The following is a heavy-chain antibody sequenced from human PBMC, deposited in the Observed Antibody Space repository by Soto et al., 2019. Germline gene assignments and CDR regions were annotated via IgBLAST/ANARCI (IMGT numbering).Heavy chain of an antibody. Sequence: ASVKVSCKASGYTFTGYYMHWVRQAPGQGLEWMGWINPNSGGTNYAQKFQGRVTMTRXTXXSXXXMXLXXLRXDXTAVYYCARVRLRISPNAFDIWGQGTMVTVSS. V-gene: IGHV1-2*02. D-gene: IGHD2-15*01. CDR3: ARVRLRISPNAFDI. CDR1: GYTFTGYY. J-gene: IGHJ3*02. CDR2: INPNSGGT.